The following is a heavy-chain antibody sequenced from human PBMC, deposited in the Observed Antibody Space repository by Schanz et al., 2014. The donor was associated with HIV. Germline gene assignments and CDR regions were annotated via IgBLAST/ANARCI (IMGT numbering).Heavy chain of an antibody. CDR1: GYTFTSYD. J-gene: IGHJ4*02. D-gene: IGHD2-15*01. Sequence: HVQLVQSGAEMKKPGASVKVSCKASGYTFTSYDINWVRQAPGQGLEWMGWINPTNGKTFYTQKFRGRVTMTRDTSVNTASMEVSRLMSDDTAVYYCARNQYQMLPFDYWGQGTLVTVSS. V-gene: IGHV1-2*02. CDR2: INPTNGKT. CDR3: ARNQYQMLPFDY.